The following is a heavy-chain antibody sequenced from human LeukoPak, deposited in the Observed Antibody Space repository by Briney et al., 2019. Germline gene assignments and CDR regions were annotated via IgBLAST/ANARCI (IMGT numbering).Heavy chain of an antibody. Sequence: NTSETLSLTCTVSGGSISSYYWSWIRQPPGKGLEWIGYIYYSGSTNYNPSLKSRVTISVDTSKNQFSLKLSSVTAADTAVYYCARVGAVFDAFDIWGQGTMVTVSS. J-gene: IGHJ3*02. V-gene: IGHV4-59*01. CDR1: GGSISSYY. CDR3: ARVGAVFDAFDI. CDR2: IYYSGST.